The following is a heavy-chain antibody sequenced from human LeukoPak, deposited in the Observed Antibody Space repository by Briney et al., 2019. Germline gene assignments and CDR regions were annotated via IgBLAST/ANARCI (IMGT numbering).Heavy chain of an antibody. V-gene: IGHV3-30-3*01. CDR1: GFTFSSYA. CDR2: ISYDGSNK. J-gene: IGHJ4*02. CDR3: ARRDWTV. Sequence: PGGSLRLSCAASGFTFSSYAMHWVRQAPGKGLEWVAVISYDGSNKYYADSVKGRFTISRDNAKNSLYLQMDSLRAEDTAVYYCARRDWTVWGQGTLVTVSS. D-gene: IGHD3/OR15-3a*01.